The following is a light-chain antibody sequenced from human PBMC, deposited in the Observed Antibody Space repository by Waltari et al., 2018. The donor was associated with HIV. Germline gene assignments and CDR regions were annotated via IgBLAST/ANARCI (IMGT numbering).Light chain of an antibody. CDR1: TADIAADHH. Sequence: QSGLAQPASVSGSLGETIAIVCPGSTADIAADHHVSSYQQYTGKPPRLLIYDVNHRPSGISDRFSGSRSGNTASLTISGLLTDDESDYFCGSYSSTTGHVVFGGGTRVTVL. V-gene: IGLV2-14*03. CDR2: DVN. CDR3: GSYSSTTGHVV. J-gene: IGLJ2*01.